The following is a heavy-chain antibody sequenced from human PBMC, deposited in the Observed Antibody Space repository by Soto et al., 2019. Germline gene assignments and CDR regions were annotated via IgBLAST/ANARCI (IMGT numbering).Heavy chain of an antibody. V-gene: IGHV3-64D*06. Sequence: PGGSLRLSCSASGFRFSNYALYWVRQAPGNGLHFVSAIGANAGVTYYAESVKDRFTISRDNSKNTLYLQMIGLRAEDTAVYYSVKGTEQYYHSIMDVWGQGTTVTVSS. J-gene: IGHJ6*02. CDR2: IGANAGVT. CDR3: VKGTEQYYHSIMDV. CDR1: GFRFSNYA. D-gene: IGHD3-10*01.